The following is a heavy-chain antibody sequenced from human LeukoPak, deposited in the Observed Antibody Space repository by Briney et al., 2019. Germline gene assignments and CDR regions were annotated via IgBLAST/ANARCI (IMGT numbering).Heavy chain of an antibody. V-gene: IGHV4-34*01. CDR1: GGSFSGYY. CDR2: INHSGST. CDR3: ARGTRRGWFDP. J-gene: IGHJ5*02. Sequence: PSETLSLTCAVYGGSFSGYYWSGIRQPPGKGLEWIGEINHSGSTNYNPSLKSRVTISVDTSKNQFSLKLSSVTAADTAVYYCARGTRRGWFDPWGQGTLVTVSS.